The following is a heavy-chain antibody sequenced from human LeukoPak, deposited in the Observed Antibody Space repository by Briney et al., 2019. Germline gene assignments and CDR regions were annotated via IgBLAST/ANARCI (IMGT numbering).Heavy chain of an antibody. D-gene: IGHD5-12*01. CDR2: IYPISGAT. V-gene: IGHV1-46*01. J-gene: IGHJ4*02. CDR3: ARLPYRDGVAQDY. Sequence: ASVKVSFKTSGYTFTRYYMQWVRQPPGHGLEWMGIIYPISGATDYAQKFQGRVTMTRDTSKSTVYMELSSLRSEDAAMYYCARLPYRDGVAQDYWGQGTLVTVSP. CDR1: GYTFTRYY.